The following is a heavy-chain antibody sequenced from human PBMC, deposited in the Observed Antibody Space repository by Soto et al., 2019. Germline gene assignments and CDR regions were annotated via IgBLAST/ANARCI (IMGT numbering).Heavy chain of an antibody. CDR2: ISRDGGTK. J-gene: IGHJ4*02. CDR1: GFTVSTYG. Sequence: QVQLVESGGGVVQPGRSLRLSCAVSGFTVSTYGMHWVRQAPGKGLEWVAVISRDGGTKYYADSVKGRFTISRDNSRNTLFREMNSLRGDEMAVECGTGEVASGYWGQGTLVTVSS. V-gene: IGHV3-30*03. CDR3: TGEVASGY. D-gene: IGHD2-8*02.